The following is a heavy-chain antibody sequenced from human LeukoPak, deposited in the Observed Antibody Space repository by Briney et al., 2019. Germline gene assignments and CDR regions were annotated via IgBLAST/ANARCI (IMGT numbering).Heavy chain of an antibody. CDR2: IYHSGST. CDR3: ARDSLVVVATIDY. V-gene: IGHV4-38-2*02. D-gene: IGHD2-15*01. Sequence: SETLSLTCTVSGYSISSGYYWGWIRQPPGKGLEWIGSIYHSGSTYYNPSLKSRVTISVDTSKYQFSLKLSSVTAADTAVYYCARDSLVVVATIDYWGQGTLVTVSS. CDR1: GYSISSGYY. J-gene: IGHJ4*02.